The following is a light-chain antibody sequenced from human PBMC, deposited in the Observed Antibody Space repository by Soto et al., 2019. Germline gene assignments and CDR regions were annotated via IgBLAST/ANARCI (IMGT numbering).Light chain of an antibody. CDR3: ILAYNYPFT. V-gene: IGKV1-6*01. J-gene: IGKJ2*01. CDR1: QDIRKD. Sequence: AIQMTQYPSSLSASVGDRVTITCRASQDIRKDLAWYQQKPVKAPQIIIYVASTLQTGVASRFSGSGSATDFTLTISSLHPEDSAAYYCILAYNYPFTFGQGTKLDIK. CDR2: VAS.